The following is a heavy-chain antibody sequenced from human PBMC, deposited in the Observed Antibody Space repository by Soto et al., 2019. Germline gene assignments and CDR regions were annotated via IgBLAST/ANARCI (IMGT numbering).Heavy chain of an antibody. CDR3: AKSGATMLVVAPDY. CDR2: ISWNSGSI. V-gene: IGHV3-9*01. Sequence: GGSLRLSCAASGFTFDDYAMHWVRQAPGKGLEWVSGISWNSGSIGYADSVKGRFTISRDNTKNSLYLQMNSLRAEDTALYYCAKSGATMLVVAPDYWGQGTLVTVSS. J-gene: IGHJ4*02. CDR1: GFTFDDYA. D-gene: IGHD3-22*01.